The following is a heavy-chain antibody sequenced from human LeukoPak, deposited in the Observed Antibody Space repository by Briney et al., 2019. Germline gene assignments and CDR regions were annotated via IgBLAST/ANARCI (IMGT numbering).Heavy chain of an antibody. CDR1: GYTFTGYY. J-gene: IGHJ5*02. CDR2: INPNSGGT. V-gene: IGHV1-2*06. CDR3: ARGYCSGGSCYSVENWFDP. Sequence: ASVKLSCKASGYTFTGYYMFWVRQAPGQGLEWMGRINPNSGGTKYAQKFQGRVTMTRDTSISTAYMELSRLRSDDTAVYYCARGYCSGGSCYSVENWFDPWGQGTLVTVSS. D-gene: IGHD2-15*01.